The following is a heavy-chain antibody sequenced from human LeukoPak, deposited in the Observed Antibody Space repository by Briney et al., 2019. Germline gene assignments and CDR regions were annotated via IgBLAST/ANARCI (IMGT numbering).Heavy chain of an antibody. V-gene: IGHV3-11*04. Sequence: GGSLRLSCAASGFTFSDYYMSWIRQAPGKGLEWVSYISSSGSTIYHADSVKGRFTISRDNAKNSLYLQMNSLRVEDTAVYYCARGALYQYYLDYWGWGQGTLVTVSS. CDR3: ARGALYQYYLDYWG. CDR1: GFTFSDYY. J-gene: IGHJ4*02. D-gene: IGHD4-17*01. CDR2: ISSSGSTI.